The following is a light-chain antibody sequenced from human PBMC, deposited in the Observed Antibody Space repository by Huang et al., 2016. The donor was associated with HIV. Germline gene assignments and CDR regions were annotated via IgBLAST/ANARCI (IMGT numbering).Light chain of an antibody. CDR3: QQRNNWPPWT. CDR2: DAS. V-gene: IGKV3-11*01. CDR1: QSIGSS. J-gene: IGKJ1*01. Sequence: EIVLTQSPATLSLSPGEGATLSCRASQSIGSSLAWYQQRPGQAPRLLIYDASVRATGIPARLSGRGSGTDFTLTSSSLEPEYFAVYYCQQRNNWPPWTFGQGTKVELK.